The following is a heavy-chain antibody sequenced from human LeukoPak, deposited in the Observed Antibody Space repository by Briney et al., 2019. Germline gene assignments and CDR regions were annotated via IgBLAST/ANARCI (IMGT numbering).Heavy chain of an antibody. Sequence: PGGSLRLSCAASGFTFSSYAMSWVRQAPGKGLEWVSAISGSGGSTYYADSVKGRFTISRDNSKNTLYLQMNSLRAEDTAVYYCAKEPRIVVVPAALNYFDYWGQGTLVTVSS. V-gene: IGHV3-23*01. CDR2: ISGSGGST. D-gene: IGHD2-2*01. CDR3: AKEPRIVVVPAALNYFDY. J-gene: IGHJ4*02. CDR1: GFTFSSYA.